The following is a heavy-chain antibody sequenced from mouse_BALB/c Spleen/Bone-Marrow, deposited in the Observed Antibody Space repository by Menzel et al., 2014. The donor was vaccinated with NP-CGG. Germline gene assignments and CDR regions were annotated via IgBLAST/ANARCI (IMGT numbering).Heavy chain of an antibody. D-gene: IGHD4-1*02. CDR3: ARAPQLLYYFDY. Sequence: DVQLVESGGGLVKPGGSLKLSCAASGFTFSTYAMSWVRQTPEKRLEWVASISNGGSTYYQDSVKGRFTISRDNARNILYLQMSSLRSEDTAMYYCARAPQLLYYFDYWGQGTTLTVSS. V-gene: IGHV5-6-5*01. J-gene: IGHJ2*01. CDR1: GFTFSTYA. CDR2: ISNGGST.